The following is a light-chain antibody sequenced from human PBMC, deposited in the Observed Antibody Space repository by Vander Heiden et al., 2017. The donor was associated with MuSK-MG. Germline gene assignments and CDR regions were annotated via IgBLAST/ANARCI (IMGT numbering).Light chain of an antibody. CDR1: QNINSW. CDR3: QQDQRVPWT. V-gene: IGKV1-5*03. J-gene: IGKJ1*01. Sequence: IQMTQSPSTLSASEGDRVTITCRASQNINSWLAWYQQKPGKAPKLLIYRASTLQSGVPARFSGSGSGTEFTLTISSVQPDDFATYYCQQDQRVPWTFGQATKMEIK. CDR2: RAS.